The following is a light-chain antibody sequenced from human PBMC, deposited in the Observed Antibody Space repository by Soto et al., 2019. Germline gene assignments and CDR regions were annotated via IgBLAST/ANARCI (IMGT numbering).Light chain of an antibody. CDR3: TSYTRTRNLL. J-gene: IGLJ2*01. CDR2: EVS. V-gene: IGLV2-14*01. Sequence: QSVLNQPASVSGSPGQSITISCTGTSSDVGAYNYVSWYQHHPGRAPKLIIFEVSHRPSGVSDRFSGSKSGNTASLTISGLQTEDEADYYCTSYTRTRNLLFGGGTKVTVL. CDR1: SSDVGAYNY.